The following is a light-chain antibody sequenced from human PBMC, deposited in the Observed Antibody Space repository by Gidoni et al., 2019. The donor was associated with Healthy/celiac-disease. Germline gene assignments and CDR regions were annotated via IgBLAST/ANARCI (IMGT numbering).Light chain of an antibody. J-gene: IGKJ2*01. CDR3: QQRSNWPPLYT. V-gene: IGKV3-11*01. Sequence: EIVLTQSPATLSLSPGERATLSCRASQSVSSYLAWYQQKPGQAPRLLIYDASKRATGIPARFSGSGSGTDFTLTISSLEPEDFAVYYCQQRSNWPPLYTFXQXTKLEIK. CDR1: QSVSSY. CDR2: DAS.